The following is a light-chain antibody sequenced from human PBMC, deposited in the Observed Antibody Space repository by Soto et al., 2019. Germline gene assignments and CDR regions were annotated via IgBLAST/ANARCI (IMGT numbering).Light chain of an antibody. V-gene: IGKV3-15*01. J-gene: IGKJ2*01. CDR1: QSVSSN. Sequence: EIVMTQSPATLSVSPGERATLSCRASQSVSSNLAWYQQKPGQAPRLLIYGASTRATGIPARFSGSGSGTEFTLTISSPQSEDFAVYYCQQYNNLPLYTFGQGTKLAIK. CDR3: QQYNNLPLYT. CDR2: GAS.